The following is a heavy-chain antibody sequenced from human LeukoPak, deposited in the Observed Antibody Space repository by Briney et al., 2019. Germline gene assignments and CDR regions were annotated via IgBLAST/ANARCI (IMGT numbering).Heavy chain of an antibody. V-gene: IGHV4-61*01. CDR1: GGSISSGSYY. CDR2: IYYSGST. D-gene: IGHD6-6*01. CDR3: ARHRYITSSSYFDY. J-gene: IGHJ4*02. Sequence: SETLSLTCTVSGGSISSGSYYWSWIRQPPGKGLEWIGYIYYSGSTNYNPSLKSRVTISVDTSKNQFSLKLNSVTAADTAVYYCARHRYITSSSYFDYWGQGTLVTVSS.